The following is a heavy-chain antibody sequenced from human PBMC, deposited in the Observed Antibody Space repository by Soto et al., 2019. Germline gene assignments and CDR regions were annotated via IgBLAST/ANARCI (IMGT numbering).Heavy chain of an antibody. V-gene: IGHV1-8*01. D-gene: IGHD3-3*01. Sequence: ASVKVSCKASGYTFTSYDINWVRQATGQGLEWMGWMNPNSGNTGYAQKFQGRVTMTRNTSISTAYMELSSLRSEDTAVYYCARVNVARITIFGVVIRRWFDPWGQGTQVTVSS. CDR3: ARVNVARITIFGVVIRRWFDP. CDR2: MNPNSGNT. CDR1: GYTFTSYD. J-gene: IGHJ5*02.